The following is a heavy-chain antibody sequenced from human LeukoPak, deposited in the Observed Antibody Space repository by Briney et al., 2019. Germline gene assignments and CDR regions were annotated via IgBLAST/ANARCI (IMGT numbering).Heavy chain of an antibody. J-gene: IGHJ4*02. CDR1: GFTFSNYA. Sequence: PGGSLRLSCAASGFTFSNYAMTWVRQAPGKGLEWVSTISASGGSTFYADSVKGRFPISRDNAKNTLYLQMNSLRAEDTAVYYCAREEMAREFGYWGQGTLVTVSS. V-gene: IGHV3-23*01. D-gene: IGHD5-24*01. CDR2: ISASGGST. CDR3: AREEMAREFGY.